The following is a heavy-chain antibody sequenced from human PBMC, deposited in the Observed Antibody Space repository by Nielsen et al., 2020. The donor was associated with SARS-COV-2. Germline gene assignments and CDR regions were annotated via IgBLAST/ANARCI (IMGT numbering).Heavy chain of an antibody. V-gene: IGHV4-39*07. J-gene: IGHJ6*03. CDR3: ARGVAAAAGHRNLVYYYYYYMDV. CDR1: GGSISSGDYY. Sequence: SETLSLTCTVSGGSISSGDYYWSWIRQPPGKGLEWIGEINHSGSTNYNPSLKSRVTISVDTSKNQFSLKLSSVTAADTAVYYCARGVAAAAGHRNLVYYYYYYMDVWGKGTTVTVSS. CDR2: INHSGST. D-gene: IGHD6-13*01.